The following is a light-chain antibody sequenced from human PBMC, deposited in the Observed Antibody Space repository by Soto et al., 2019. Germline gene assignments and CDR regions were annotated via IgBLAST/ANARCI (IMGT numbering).Light chain of an antibody. Sequence: EIVLTQSPGTLSLSRGERPTLSCRASQSVRSSHLAWYQQKHGQXHRLPIYDASNRATGIPARFSALESGTDLTITLSYLEPEDGEIYDGQQGGNWPLTFGQGTRLEI. CDR2: DAS. CDR3: QQGGNWPLT. J-gene: IGKJ5*01. CDR1: QSVRSSH. V-gene: IGKV3-11*01.